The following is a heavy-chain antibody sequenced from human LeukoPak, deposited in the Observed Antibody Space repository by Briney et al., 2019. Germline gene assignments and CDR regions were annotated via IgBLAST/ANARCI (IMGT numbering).Heavy chain of an antibody. Sequence: SVKVSCEASGGTFSSYAISWVRQAPGQGLEWMGGIIPIFGTANYAQKFQGRVTITADESTSTAYMELSSLRSEDTAVYYCARDLESSSGYYVNDIWGQGTMVTVSS. CDR1: GGTFSSYA. CDR2: IIPIFGTA. D-gene: IGHD3-22*01. CDR3: ARDLESSSGYYVNDI. V-gene: IGHV1-69*13. J-gene: IGHJ3*02.